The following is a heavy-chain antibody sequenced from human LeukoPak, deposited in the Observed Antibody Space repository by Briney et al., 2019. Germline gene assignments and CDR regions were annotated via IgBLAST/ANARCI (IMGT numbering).Heavy chain of an antibody. CDR3: ASRKLGNDY. Sequence: SETLALTCTISGGSVSDYYWSWIRQSPGKGLEWIGYIYHTGSTSYSPSLKSRVTISADTSQNQFSLKLSSVTAADTAVYYCASRKLGNDYWGQGTLVTVSS. CDR2: IYHTGST. CDR1: GGSVSDYY. D-gene: IGHD7-27*01. V-gene: IGHV4-59*02. J-gene: IGHJ4*02.